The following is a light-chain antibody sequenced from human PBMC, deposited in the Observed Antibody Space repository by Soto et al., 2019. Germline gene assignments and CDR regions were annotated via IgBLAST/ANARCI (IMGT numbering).Light chain of an antibody. J-gene: IGLJ1*01. CDR3: SSYTTSSTYV. CDR1: SGDVGGYNY. CDR2: DVS. Sequence: HSALSQPASVSGSPGQSITMSLPGTSGDVGGYNYVSWRQEHPGKVRKLMIYDVSYRPSGVSNRFSGCKSGNTASLTISGLQAEEEADYYCSSYTTSSTYVFGTGTKVTGL. V-gene: IGLV2-14*01.